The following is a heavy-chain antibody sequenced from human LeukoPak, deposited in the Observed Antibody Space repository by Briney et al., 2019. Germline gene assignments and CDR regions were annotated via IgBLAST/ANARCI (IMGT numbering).Heavy chain of an antibody. CDR1: GFSFSSYA. Sequence: GGSLRLSCAASGFSFSSYAMSWVRQAPGKGLEWVSGISGSDGSTNYADSVKGRFTISRENSKNTLYLQMNSLRAEDTAVYYCAKDSAKKYDDYWGQGTLVTVSS. CDR3: AKDSAKKYDDY. J-gene: IGHJ4*02. V-gene: IGHV3-23*01. D-gene: IGHD2/OR15-2a*01. CDR2: ISGSDGST.